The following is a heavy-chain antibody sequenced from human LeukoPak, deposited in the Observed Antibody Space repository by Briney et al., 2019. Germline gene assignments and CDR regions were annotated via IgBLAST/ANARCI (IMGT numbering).Heavy chain of an antibody. D-gene: IGHD6-13*01. CDR2: INTNTGNP. Sequence: GASVKVSCKASGYTYTSYAMNWVRQAPGQGLEWMGWINTNTGNPTYAQGFTGRFVFSLDTSVSTAYLQISSLKAEDTAVYYCARVGEAAGRTLYYYYHYMDVWGKGTTVTVSS. CDR1: GYTYTSYA. V-gene: IGHV7-4-1*02. J-gene: IGHJ6*03. CDR3: ARVGEAAGRTLYYYYHYMDV.